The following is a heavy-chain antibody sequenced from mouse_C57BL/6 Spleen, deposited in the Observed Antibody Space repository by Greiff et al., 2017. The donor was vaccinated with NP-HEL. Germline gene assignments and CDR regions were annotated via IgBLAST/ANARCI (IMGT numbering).Heavy chain of an antibody. CDR1: GYTFTSYG. V-gene: IGHV1-81*01. CDR3: RRSFAVVPFDC. D-gene: IGHD1-1*01. CDR2: IYPRSGNT. J-gene: IGHJ2*01. Sequence: VQLQQSGAELARPGASVKLSCKASGYTFTSYGISWVKQRTGQGLEWIGEIYPRSGNTYYNEKFKGKATLTADKSSSTAYMELRSLTSEDSAVYFCRRSFAVVPFDCWGQGTTLTVSS.